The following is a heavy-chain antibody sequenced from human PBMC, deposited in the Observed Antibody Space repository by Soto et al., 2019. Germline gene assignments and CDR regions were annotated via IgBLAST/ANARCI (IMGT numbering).Heavy chain of an antibody. V-gene: IGHV3-7*01. D-gene: IGHD1-1*01. J-gene: IGHJ4*02. CDR1: GFTFSSYW. CDR3: ARVGETGTPFSRFDY. Sequence: GGSLRLSCAASGFTFSSYWMSWVRQAPGKGLEWVANIKQDGSEKYYVDSVKGRFTISRDNAKNSLYLQMNSLRAEDTAVYYCARVGETGTPFSRFDYWGQGTLVTVSS. CDR2: IKQDGSEK.